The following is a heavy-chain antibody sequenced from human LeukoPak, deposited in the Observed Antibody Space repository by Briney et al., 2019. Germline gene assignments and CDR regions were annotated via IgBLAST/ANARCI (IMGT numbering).Heavy chain of an antibody. CDR1: GGSVSSGSYY. CDR2: IYYSGST. J-gene: IGHJ2*01. V-gene: IGHV4-61*01. Sequence: PSETLSLTCTVSGGSVSSGSYYWSWIRQPPGKGLEWIGYIYYSGSTNYNPSLKSRVTISVDTSKNQFSLKLSSVTAADTALYYCARHVSVTPWFFDLWGRGTLVTVSS. D-gene: IGHD4-17*01. CDR3: ARHVSVTPWFFDL.